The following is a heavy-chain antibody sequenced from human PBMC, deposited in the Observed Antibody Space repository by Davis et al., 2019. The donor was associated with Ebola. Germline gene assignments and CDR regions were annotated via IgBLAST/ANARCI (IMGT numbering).Heavy chain of an antibody. D-gene: IGHD2-15*01. CDR2: IGSDGSNE. CDR3: ARDPRLSVCSGASCYVY. J-gene: IGHJ4*02. Sequence: GESLKISCAASGFTFSVYDMHWVRQAPGKGLEWVAVIGSDGSNEYNADSVKGRFTVSRDTSKNTLYLQMNSLRVEDTAVYYCARDPRLSVCSGASCYVYWGQGTLVTVSS. CDR1: GFTFSVYD. V-gene: IGHV3-33*01.